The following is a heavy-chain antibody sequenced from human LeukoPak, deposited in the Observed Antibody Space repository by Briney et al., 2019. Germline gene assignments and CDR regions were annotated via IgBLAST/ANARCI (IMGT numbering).Heavy chain of an antibody. CDR3: ARVSGSYYMDV. J-gene: IGHJ6*03. D-gene: IGHD1-26*01. V-gene: IGHV4-34*01. CDR2: INHSGST. Sequence: SETLSLTCAVYGGSFSGYYWSWIRQPPGKGLEWIGEINHSGSTNYNPSLKSRVTISVDTSKNQFSLKLSSVTAADTAVYYCARVSGSYYMDVWGKGTTVTVSS. CDR1: GGSFSGYY.